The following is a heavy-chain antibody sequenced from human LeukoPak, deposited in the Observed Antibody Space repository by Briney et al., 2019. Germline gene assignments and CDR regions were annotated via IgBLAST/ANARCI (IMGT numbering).Heavy chain of an antibody. Sequence: GSLRLSCADSGFTFSSYWMNWVRQAPGKGLEWVANIKQDGSEKYYVDSVKGRFTISRDNAKNSLYLQMNSLRAEDTAVYYCARNYYGSGVPLDAFDIWGQGTMVTVSS. CDR2: IKQDGSEK. D-gene: IGHD3-10*01. J-gene: IGHJ3*02. V-gene: IGHV3-7*01. CDR1: GFTFSSYW. CDR3: ARNYYGSGVPLDAFDI.